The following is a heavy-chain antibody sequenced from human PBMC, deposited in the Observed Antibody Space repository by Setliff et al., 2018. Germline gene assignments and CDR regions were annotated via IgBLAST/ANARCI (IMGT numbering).Heavy chain of an antibody. CDR3: AREGGSSWSHAFNI. Sequence: HPGGSLRLSCAASGFTFSNYEMNWVRQAPGKGLEWVSYISSSGTTIYYADSVKGRFTISRDNAKNSLYLQMSSLRAEDTAIYYCAREGGSSWSHAFNIWGQGTMVTVSS. V-gene: IGHV3-48*03. J-gene: IGHJ3*02. CDR2: ISSSGTTI. D-gene: IGHD6-13*01. CDR1: GFTFSNYE.